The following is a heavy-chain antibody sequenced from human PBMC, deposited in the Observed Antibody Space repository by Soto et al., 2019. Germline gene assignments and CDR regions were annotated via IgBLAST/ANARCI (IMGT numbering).Heavy chain of an antibody. D-gene: IGHD1-1*01. Sequence: EVHLLESGGGFVQPGESLRLSCAASGFTISISDISWVRQAPGKGLEWVSSIKGNGESYYADSVKGRFTISRDPSKNTLYLQIDTLTTEDTAIYYCAKVAWGSTGDDCWGQGTLVTVSS. J-gene: IGHJ4*02. CDR3: AKVAWGSTGDDC. CDR2: IKGNGES. V-gene: IGHV3-23*01. CDR1: GFTISISD.